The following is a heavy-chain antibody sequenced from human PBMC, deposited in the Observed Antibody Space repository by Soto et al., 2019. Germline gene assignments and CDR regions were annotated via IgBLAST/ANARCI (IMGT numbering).Heavy chain of an antibody. D-gene: IGHD1-26*01. CDR2: IFYSGST. CDR3: ASEIAGGGGWFDP. V-gene: IGHV4-30-4*01. CDR1: GGSISSDDYY. Sequence: QVQLQESGPGLVKPSQTLPLTCTVSGGSISSDDYYWSWIRQPPGKGLEWIGYIFYSGSTYYNPSLKSRVTISVDTSKTQFFLKLSSVTAADTAVYYCASEIAGGGGWFDPWGQGTPVTVSS. J-gene: IGHJ5*02.